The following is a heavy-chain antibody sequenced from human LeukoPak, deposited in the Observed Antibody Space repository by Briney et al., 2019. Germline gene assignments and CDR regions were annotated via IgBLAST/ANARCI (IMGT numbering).Heavy chain of an antibody. CDR2: IYYSGST. J-gene: IGHJ4*02. D-gene: IGHD1-14*01. CDR3: ATTRPSGNTIDY. CDR1: GGSISSSSYY. Sequence: PSETLSLTCTVSGGSISSSSYYWGWIRQPPGKGLGWIGSIYYSGSTYYNPSLKSRVTISVDTSKNQFSLKLSSVTAADTAVYYCATTRPSGNTIDYWGQGTLVTVSS. V-gene: IGHV4-39*07.